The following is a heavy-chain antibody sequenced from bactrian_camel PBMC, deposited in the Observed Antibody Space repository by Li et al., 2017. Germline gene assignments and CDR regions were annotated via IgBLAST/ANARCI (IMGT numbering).Heavy chain of an antibody. D-gene: IGHD2*01. CDR3: KADQSGSWPCPRKMTK. V-gene: IGHV3S53*01. CDR1: GYNFRNCQ. J-gene: IGHJ4*01. Sequence: HVQLVESGGGSVQAGGSLKLSCAASGYNFRNCQMAWYRQVPGNEREMVSIISKDGTTTYADSVRGRFTISRDSAGNTVYLQMNSLEPDDTAMYYCKADQSGSWPCPRKMTKWGQGTEVTVS. CDR2: ISKDGTT.